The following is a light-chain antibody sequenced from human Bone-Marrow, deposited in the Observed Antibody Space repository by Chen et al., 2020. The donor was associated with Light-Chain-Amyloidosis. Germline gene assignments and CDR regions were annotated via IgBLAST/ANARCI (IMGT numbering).Light chain of an antibody. J-gene: IGLJ1*01. Sequence: QSALTQLRSVSGSPAQSVNISCTGTSSDVVFYNSVSWYQQYPGKAPKIMIFDVTTRPSGVPDRFSGSKSGNTASLTISGLQADDEADYYCCSYAGSRYVFGTGTKVTVL. CDR1: SSDVVFYNS. V-gene: IGLV2-11*01. CDR3: CSYAGSRYV. CDR2: DVT.